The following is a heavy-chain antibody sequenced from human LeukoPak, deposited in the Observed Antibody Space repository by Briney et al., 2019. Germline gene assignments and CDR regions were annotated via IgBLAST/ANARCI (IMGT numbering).Heavy chain of an antibody. CDR1: GGSICSSSYY. J-gene: IGHJ4*02. Sequence: PSETLSLTCTVSGGSICSSSYYWGWIRQPPGKGLEWIGYVYYTGSTNYNPSLKSRVTMFEDKSKNQFSLRLSSVTVADTAVYYCARHFAYSSSSPFDYWGQGSLVTVSS. D-gene: IGHD6-6*01. V-gene: IGHV4-61*05. CDR2: VYYTGST. CDR3: ARHFAYSSSSPFDY.